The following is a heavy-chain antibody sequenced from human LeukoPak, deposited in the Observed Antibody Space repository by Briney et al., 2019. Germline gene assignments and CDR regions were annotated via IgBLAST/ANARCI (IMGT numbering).Heavy chain of an antibody. D-gene: IGHD4-17*01. J-gene: IGHJ4*02. CDR3: ARDRDYGDLDY. V-gene: IGHV3-74*01. Sequence: PGGSLRLSCEASGFTFRSYWMHWVRQAPGKGLVWVSRINSDGSATSYADSVKGRFTISRDNAKATLYLQMDSLRAEDTAVYYCARDRDYGDLDYWGQGTLVTVSS. CDR1: GFTFRSYW. CDR2: INSDGSAT.